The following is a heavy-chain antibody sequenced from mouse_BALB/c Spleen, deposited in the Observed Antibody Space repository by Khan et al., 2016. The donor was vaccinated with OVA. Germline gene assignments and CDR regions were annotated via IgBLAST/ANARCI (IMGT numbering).Heavy chain of an antibody. CDR2: INTETGEP. CDR1: GYIFTDYS. Sequence: QIQLVQSGPELKKPGETVKISCKASGYIFTDYSMHWVKQAPGKGLKWMGWINTETGEPTYADDFKGRFAFSLETSASTAYLQINNLKNEDTATYFCAFNWDYAMDYWGQGTSVTVSS. J-gene: IGHJ4*01. CDR3: AFNWDYAMDY. V-gene: IGHV9-2-1*01. D-gene: IGHD4-1*01.